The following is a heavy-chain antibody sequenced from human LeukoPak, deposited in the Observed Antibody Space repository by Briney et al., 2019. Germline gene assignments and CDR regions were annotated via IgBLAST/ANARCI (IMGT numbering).Heavy chain of an antibody. CDR3: ARDLSGSYYHSDY. CDR1: GFTFSSYS. V-gene: IGHV3-48*02. D-gene: IGHD1-26*01. CDR2: ISSSSSII. Sequence: PGGSLRLSCAASGFTFSSYSMNWVRQAPGKGLEWVSYISSSSSIIYYADSVKGRFTISGDNAKNSLYLQMNSLRDEDTAVYYCARDLSGSYYHSDYWGQGTLVTVSS. J-gene: IGHJ4*02.